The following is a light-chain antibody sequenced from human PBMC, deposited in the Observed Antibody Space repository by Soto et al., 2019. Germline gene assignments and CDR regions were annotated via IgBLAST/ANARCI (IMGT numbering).Light chain of an antibody. CDR2: EVS. Sequence: QSALTQPASVSGSPGQSITISCTGTSSDVGGYNYVAWYQQHPGKVPRLTIYEVSNRPSGVSNRFSGSKSGSTASLTISGLQAEDEADYYCISYTSSSTSYVFGTGTKVTV. CDR3: ISYTSSSTSYV. J-gene: IGLJ1*01. CDR1: SSDVGGYNY. V-gene: IGLV2-14*01.